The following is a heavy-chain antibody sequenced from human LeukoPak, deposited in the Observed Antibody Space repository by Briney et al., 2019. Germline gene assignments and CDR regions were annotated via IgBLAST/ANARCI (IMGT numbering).Heavy chain of an antibody. CDR3: ARDPAAVSTNTYD. CDR2: ISGSGGTT. CDR1: GFTFSTYA. J-gene: IGHJ4*02. D-gene: IGHD6-13*01. Sequence: GGSLRLSCTASGFTFSTYAMTWVRQAPRKGLEWVSGISGSGGTTYYADSVKGRFTISRDNSKNTLYLDMNSLRVEDTAVYYCARDPAAVSTNTYDWGQGTLVTVS. V-gene: IGHV3-23*01.